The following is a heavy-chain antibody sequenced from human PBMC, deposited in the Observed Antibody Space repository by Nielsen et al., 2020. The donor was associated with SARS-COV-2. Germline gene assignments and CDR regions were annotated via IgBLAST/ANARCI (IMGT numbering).Heavy chain of an antibody. CDR1: GFTFSSYG. CDR3: ARDLDGTVYYDSSGPGGYYYYGMDV. CDR2: ISYDGSNK. Sequence: GESLKISCAASGFTFSSYGMHWVRQAPGKGLEWVAVISYDGSNKYYADSVKGRFTISRDNSKNTLYLQMNSLRAEDTAVYYCARDLDGTVYYDSSGPGGYYYYGMDVWGQGTTVTVSS. J-gene: IGHJ6*02. V-gene: IGHV3-30*03. D-gene: IGHD3-22*01.